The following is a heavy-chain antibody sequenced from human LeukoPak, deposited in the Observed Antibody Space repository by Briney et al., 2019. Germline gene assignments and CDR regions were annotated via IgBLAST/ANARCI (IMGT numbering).Heavy chain of an antibody. CDR2: IIPIFGTA. V-gene: IGHV1-69*01. D-gene: IGHD3-3*01. CDR1: GGTFSSYA. J-gene: IGHJ4*02. Sequence: KVSCKASGGTFSSYAISWVRQAPGQGLEWMGGIIPIFGTANYAQKFQGRVTITADESTSTAYMELSSLRSEDTAVYYCARGSTIFGVLNFDYWGQGTLVTVSS. CDR3: ARGSTIFGVLNFDY.